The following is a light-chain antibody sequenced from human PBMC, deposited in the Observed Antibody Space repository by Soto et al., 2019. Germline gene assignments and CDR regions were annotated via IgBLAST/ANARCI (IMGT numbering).Light chain of an antibody. J-gene: IGLJ1*01. Sequence: QSVLTQPASVSGSPGQSITISCTGTSRDVGAYKYVSWYQQHPGKAPKLMIYEVSNRPSGVSNRFSGSKSGNTASVTISGLQAEDEADYYCSSYTSTNTQVFXTGTKVTVL. V-gene: IGLV2-14*01. CDR1: SRDVGAYKY. CDR2: EVS. CDR3: SSYTSTNTQV.